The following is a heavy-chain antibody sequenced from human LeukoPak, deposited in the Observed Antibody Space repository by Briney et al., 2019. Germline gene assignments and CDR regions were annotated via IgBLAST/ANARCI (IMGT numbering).Heavy chain of an antibody. CDR1: GLTFSVAG. Sequence: QTGGSLRLSCVASGLTFSVAGMHWVRQAPGKGLEWVSATTGNGGATYYADSVKGRFTISRDNSKSTLYLQMNRLRAEDTAIYYCAKRSCSGTTCYPLDSWGQGTLVSVPS. V-gene: IGHV3-23*01. J-gene: IGHJ4*02. CDR2: TTGNGGAT. CDR3: AKRSCSGTTCYPLDS. D-gene: IGHD2-15*01.